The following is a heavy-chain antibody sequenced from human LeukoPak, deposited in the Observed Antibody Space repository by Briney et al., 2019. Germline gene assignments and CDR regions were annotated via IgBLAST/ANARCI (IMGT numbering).Heavy chain of an antibody. Sequence: SEILFLICSGSGGSINTYVWTWFRPSSAKGLDSIIDLYYIGTTNYNLSLNSRVSMSVDMSRNQFSLRLSSVTTADTSLYYCSRGTVQMGMGERFFDFWGQGTLVTVSS. D-gene: IGHD3-16*01. CDR2: LYYIGTT. CDR3: SRGTVQMGMGERFFDF. J-gene: IGHJ4*02. V-gene: IGHV4-59*01. CDR1: GGSINTYV.